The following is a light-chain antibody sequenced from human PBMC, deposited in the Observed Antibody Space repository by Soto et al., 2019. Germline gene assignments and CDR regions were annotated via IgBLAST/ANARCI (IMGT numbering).Light chain of an antibody. CDR3: SSYTTIKTVV. CDR2: EVS. CDR1: SSDIGTYKC. Sequence: QSVLTQPASVSGSPGQSITISCTGTSSDIGTYKCVSWFQHHPGKAPKLLIFEVSNRPSGISDRFSGFKSANTAYLTISGVQPEEEADYHCSSYTTIKTVVFGGGTKGTV. J-gene: IGLJ2*01. V-gene: IGLV2-14*01.